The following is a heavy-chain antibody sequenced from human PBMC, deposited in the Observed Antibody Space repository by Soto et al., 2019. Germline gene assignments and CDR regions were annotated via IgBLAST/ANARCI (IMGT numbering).Heavy chain of an antibody. CDR2: IYYSGST. D-gene: IGHD2-15*01. Sequence: QVQLQESGPGLVKPSQTLSLTCTVSGGSISSGGYYWSWIRQHPGKGLEWIGYIYYSGSTYYNPSLKSRVTIAVDTSKNQFSLKLSSVTAAATAVYYCARETRGGAPMNIVVVVAATEGYYGMDVWGQGTTVTVSS. CDR3: ARETRGGAPMNIVVVVAATEGYYGMDV. CDR1: GGSISSGGYY. V-gene: IGHV4-31*03. J-gene: IGHJ6*02.